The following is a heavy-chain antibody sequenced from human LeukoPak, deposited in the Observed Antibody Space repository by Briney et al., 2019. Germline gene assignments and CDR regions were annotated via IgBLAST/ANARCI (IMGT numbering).Heavy chain of an antibody. CDR3: ARFYYDSSGYYHDAFDI. D-gene: IGHD3-22*01. CDR2: IYHSGST. CDR1: GYSISSGYY. Sequence: SETLSLTCTVSGYSISSGYYWGWIRQPPGKGLEWIGSIYHSGSTYYNPSLKSRVTISVDTSKSQFSLKLSSVTAADTAVYYCARFYYDSSGYYHDAFDIWGQGTMVTVSS. V-gene: IGHV4-38-2*02. J-gene: IGHJ3*02.